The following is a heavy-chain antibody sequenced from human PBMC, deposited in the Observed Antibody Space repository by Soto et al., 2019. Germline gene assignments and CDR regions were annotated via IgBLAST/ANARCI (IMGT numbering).Heavy chain of an antibody. D-gene: IGHD3-3*01. J-gene: IGHJ4*02. V-gene: IGHV4-34*01. CDR2: ITPGGSA. CDR3: ARGGGWRWTPT. CDR1: GGSLIGYY. Sequence: PSETLSLTCVVYGGSLIGYYWSWIRQLPGKGLEWIGEITPGGSAAYHPSLRRRVTISLDTSNNQISLELNLVTAADTGIYYCARGGGWRWTPTWGQGTLVTVSS.